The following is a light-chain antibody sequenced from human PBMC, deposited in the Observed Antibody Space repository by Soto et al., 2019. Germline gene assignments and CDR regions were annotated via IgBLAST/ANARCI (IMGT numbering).Light chain of an antibody. Sequence: QSVLTQPPSGSGAPGQRVTISCTGSSSNIGAGYDVHWYQQLPGTAPKLLIYGNSNRPSGVPDRFSGSKSGTSASLAITGLQAEDEADYYCQSYDGSLSGWVFGGGTKLTVL. CDR2: GNS. CDR3: QSYDGSLSGWV. CDR1: SSNIGAGYD. V-gene: IGLV1-40*01. J-gene: IGLJ3*02.